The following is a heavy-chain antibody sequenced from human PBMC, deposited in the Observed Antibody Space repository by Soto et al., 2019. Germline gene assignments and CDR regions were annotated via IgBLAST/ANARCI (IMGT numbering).Heavy chain of an antibody. CDR2: ISADGANT. CDR3: LSYKFDF. D-gene: IGHD1-1*01. CDR1: GFDFNTYS. V-gene: IGHV3-64D*06. J-gene: IGHJ4*01. Sequence: GGSLRLSCSASGFDFNTYSMHWVRQAPGKGLEYVSAISADGANTFYIDSVKGRFTLSRDNFNNTVYLQMSSLRDEDTAVYYCLSYKFDFWGQGTLVTVS.